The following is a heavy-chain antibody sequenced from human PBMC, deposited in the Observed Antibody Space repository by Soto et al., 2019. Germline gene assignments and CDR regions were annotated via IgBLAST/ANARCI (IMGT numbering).Heavy chain of an antibody. V-gene: IGHV1-18*01. Sequence: QVQLVQSGAEVKKPGASVKVSCKASGYTFSSYGITWVRQAPGQGLEWMGWISADNADTNCAQKLQGRVTMTADTSTSTAYMELRGLRSDDTAVYYCARDAEGEYYLDYWGQGTLVTVSS. CDR1: GYTFSSYG. J-gene: IGHJ4*02. D-gene: IGHD3-16*01. CDR3: ARDAEGEYYLDY. CDR2: ISADNADT.